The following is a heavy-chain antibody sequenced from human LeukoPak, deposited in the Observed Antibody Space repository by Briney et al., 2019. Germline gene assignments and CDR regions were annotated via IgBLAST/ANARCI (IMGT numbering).Heavy chain of an antibody. CDR1: GFTFSSYA. CDR3: AKASPLTIFGVVNPFDY. V-gene: IGHV3-23*01. D-gene: IGHD3-3*01. CDR2: IGGSGGST. Sequence: GGSLRLSCAASGFTFSSYAMSWVRQAPGKGLEWVSAIGGSGGSTYYADSVKGRFTISRDNSKNTLYLQMNSLRAEDTAVYYCAKASPLTIFGVVNPFDYWGQGTLVSVSS. J-gene: IGHJ4*02.